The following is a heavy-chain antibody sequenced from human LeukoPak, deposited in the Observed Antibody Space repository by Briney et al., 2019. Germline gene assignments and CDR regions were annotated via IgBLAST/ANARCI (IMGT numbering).Heavy chain of an antibody. CDR3: ARDSSGYYYYYMDV. Sequence: SETLSLTCSVSGGSISSYYWSWIRQPPGKGLEWIGYIYYSGSIDYNSSLKSRAIISVDTSKNQFSLKLSSVTAADTAVYYCARDSSGYYYYYMDVWGKGTTVTVSS. V-gene: IGHV4-59*12. D-gene: IGHD3-22*01. CDR1: GGSISSYY. J-gene: IGHJ6*03. CDR2: IYYSGSI.